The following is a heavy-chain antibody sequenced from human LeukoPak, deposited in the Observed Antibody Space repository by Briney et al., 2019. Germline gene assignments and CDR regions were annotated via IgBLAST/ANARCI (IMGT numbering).Heavy chain of an antibody. J-gene: IGHJ4*02. V-gene: IGHV1-2*06. CDR3: ARADYDYVWGSYRSTYYLDY. D-gene: IGHD3-16*02. Sequence: ASVMVSCKASGYTFAVYYIHWVRQAPGQGLEWMGRINPDSGGTIYAAKFQGRVTLTRDTSISTAYMEMRSLRTDDTAVYYCARADYDYVWGSYRSTYYLDYWGQGTLVTVSS. CDR2: INPDSGGT. CDR1: GYTFAVYY.